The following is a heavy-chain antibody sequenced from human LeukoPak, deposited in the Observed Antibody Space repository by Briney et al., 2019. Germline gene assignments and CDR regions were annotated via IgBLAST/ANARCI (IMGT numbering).Heavy chain of an antibody. Sequence: SETPSLTCTVSGGSISSYYWSWIRQPAGKGLEWIGRLYTSGSTNYNPSLKSRVTMSVDTSKNQFSLKLTSMTTADTAVYYCARGGSSGYYYGWGQGTLVTVSS. D-gene: IGHD3-22*01. CDR1: GGSISSYY. CDR3: ARGGSSGYYYG. V-gene: IGHV4-4*07. CDR2: LYTSGST. J-gene: IGHJ4*02.